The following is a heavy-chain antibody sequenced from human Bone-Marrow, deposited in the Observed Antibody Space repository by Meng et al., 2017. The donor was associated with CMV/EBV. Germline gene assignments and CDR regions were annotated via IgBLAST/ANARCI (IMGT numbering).Heavy chain of an antibody. Sequence: AASWFRFSNYAVSWVRQAPGKGLEWVSAIGADGAGIFYADSVKGRFTISEDNSKNTLFLQMNNLRAEDTALYYCARDGGGKGVAFDIWGQGTMVTVSS. CDR3: ARDGGGKGVAFDI. CDR2: IGADGAGI. D-gene: IGHD3-10*01. J-gene: IGHJ3*02. V-gene: IGHV3-23*01. CDR1: WFRFSNYA.